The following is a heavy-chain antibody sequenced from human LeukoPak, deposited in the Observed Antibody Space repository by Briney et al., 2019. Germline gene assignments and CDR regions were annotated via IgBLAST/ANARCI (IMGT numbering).Heavy chain of an antibody. J-gene: IGHJ4*02. V-gene: IGHV3-21*01. CDR3: ARAHNYCSGGSCYYRREVGFDY. CDR2: ISSSSSYI. CDR1: GGSIGSNN. Sequence: KPSETLSLTCTVSGGSIGSNNYYWGWIRQAPGKGLEWVSSISSSSSYIYYADSVKGRFTISRDNAKNSLYLQMNSLRVEDTAVYYCARAHNYCSGGSCYYRREVGFDYWGQGTLVTVSS. D-gene: IGHD2-15*01.